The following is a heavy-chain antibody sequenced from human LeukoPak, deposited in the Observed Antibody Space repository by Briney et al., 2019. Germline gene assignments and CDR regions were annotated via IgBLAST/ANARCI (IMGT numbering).Heavy chain of an antibody. D-gene: IGHD3-22*01. CDR3: ARPRYYDSSGYYDALGY. Sequence: GESLKFSCKASGYSFTSYWICWVRQMPGKGLEWMGIIYPGDSDTRYSPSFQGQVTISADKSISTAYLQGSSLKASDTAMYYCARPRYYDSSGYYDALGYWGQGTLVTVSS. CDR1: GYSFTSYW. CDR2: IYPGDSDT. J-gene: IGHJ4*02. V-gene: IGHV5-51*01.